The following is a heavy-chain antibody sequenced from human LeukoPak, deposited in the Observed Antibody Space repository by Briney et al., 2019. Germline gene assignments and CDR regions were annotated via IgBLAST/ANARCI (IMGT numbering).Heavy chain of an antibody. J-gene: IGHJ4*02. Sequence: GESLKISCEASGFSFSTYEMNWVRQAPGKGLEWVSGISASGDATFYADSVKGRFTISRDNSKNTVDLQMNSLRAEDTAVYYCTKWSGYGDSWGQGTLVTVSS. CDR3: TKWSGYGDS. CDR2: ISASGDAT. V-gene: IGHV3-23*01. D-gene: IGHD5-12*01. CDR1: GFSFSTYE.